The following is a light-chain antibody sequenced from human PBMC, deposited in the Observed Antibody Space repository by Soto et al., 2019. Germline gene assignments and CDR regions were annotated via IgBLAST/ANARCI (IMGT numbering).Light chain of an antibody. Sequence: EIVLTQSPGTLSLSPGERATLSCRASQSVSSSYLAWYQQKPGHAPRLLIYGASTRATGIPDRFSGSGSGTEFTLTISRLEPEDFAVFYCQLYASSFRTVGQGTKVEIK. CDR2: GAS. V-gene: IGKV3-20*01. CDR1: QSVSSSY. CDR3: QLYASSFRT. J-gene: IGKJ1*01.